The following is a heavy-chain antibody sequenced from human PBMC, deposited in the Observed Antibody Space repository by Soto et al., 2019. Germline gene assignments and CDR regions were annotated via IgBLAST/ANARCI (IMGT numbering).Heavy chain of an antibody. V-gene: IGHV3-48*02. CDR2: ISSSSSTI. Sequence: GGSLRLSCAASGFTFSSYSMNWVRQAPGKGLEWVSYISSSSSTIYYADSVKGRFTISRDNAKNSLYLQMNSLGDEDTAVYYCARVSSYRHFDYWGQGTLVTVSS. J-gene: IGHJ4*02. D-gene: IGHD3-16*02. CDR1: GFTFSSYS. CDR3: ARVSSYRHFDY.